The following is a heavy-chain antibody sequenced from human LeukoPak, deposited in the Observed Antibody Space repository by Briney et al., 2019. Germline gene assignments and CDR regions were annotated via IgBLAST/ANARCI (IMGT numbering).Heavy chain of an antibody. Sequence: GASVNVPCEASDYTLTYNNISWVRQAPGQALEWMGWINTKNGDTNYAQKLQGRVTMTTDTSTNTAYMELRSLRSDDTAVYYCARESGHCYGDNFFYFFDLWGRGFLVTVSS. CDR1: DYTLTYNN. D-gene: IGHD2-21*01. CDR2: INTKNGDT. V-gene: IGHV1-18*01. J-gene: IGHJ4*02. CDR3: ARESGHCYGDNFFYFFDL.